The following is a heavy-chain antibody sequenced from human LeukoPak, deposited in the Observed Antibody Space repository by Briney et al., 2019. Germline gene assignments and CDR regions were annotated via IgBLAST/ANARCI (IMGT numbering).Heavy chain of an antibody. CDR3: AKDQRWESPHYLDS. J-gene: IGHJ4*02. CDR2: ISASGGST. CDR1: GYSFTSYW. V-gene: IGHV3-23*01. Sequence: GESLKISCKGFGYSFTSYWIGWVRQMPGKGLEWVSGISASGGSTSYADSVRGRFTISRDNSKNTLYVQMNSLRDEDTAVYYCAKDQRWESPHYLDSWGQGTLVTVSS. D-gene: IGHD1-26*01.